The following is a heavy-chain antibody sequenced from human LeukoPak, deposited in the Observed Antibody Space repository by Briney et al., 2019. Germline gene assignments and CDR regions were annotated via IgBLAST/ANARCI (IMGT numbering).Heavy chain of an antibody. CDR3: ARERWRYCSGGSCYSGAFDI. D-gene: IGHD2-15*01. J-gene: IGHJ3*02. Sequence: SETLSLTCTVSGGSISSYYWSWIRQPAGKGLEWIGRIYTSGSTNYNPSLKSRVTMSVDTSKNQFSLKLSSVTAADTAVYSCARERWRYCSGGSCYSGAFDIWGQGTMVTVSS. CDR2: IYTSGST. V-gene: IGHV4-4*07. CDR1: GGSISSYY.